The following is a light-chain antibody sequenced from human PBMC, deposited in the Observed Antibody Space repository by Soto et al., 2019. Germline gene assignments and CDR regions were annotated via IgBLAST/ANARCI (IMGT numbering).Light chain of an antibody. V-gene: IGKV1-5*01. CDR3: QQYSTYFYT. CDR2: DAS. Sequence: DIQVTQSPPTLSASVGDRVTITFRASQTISTWMAWYQQKPGKAPKLLVYDASTLQSGVASRFSGSGSGTEFTLIISSVQPDDFATFYCQQYSTYFYTFGQGTRLEIK. J-gene: IGKJ5*01. CDR1: QTISTW.